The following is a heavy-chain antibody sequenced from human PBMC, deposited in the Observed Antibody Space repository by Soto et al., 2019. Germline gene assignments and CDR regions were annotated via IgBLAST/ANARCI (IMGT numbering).Heavy chain of an antibody. V-gene: IGHV4-59*08. J-gene: IGHJ4*02. CDR3: ARGLLSYEVRGVSAYFDY. Sequence: SETLSLTCTVSGGSISSYYWSWIRQPPGKGLEWIGYIYYSGSTNYNPSLKSRVTISVDTSKNQFSLKLSSVTAADTAVYYCARGLLSYEVRGVSAYFDYWGQGTLVTVSS. D-gene: IGHD3-10*01. CDR1: GGSISSYY. CDR2: IYYSGST.